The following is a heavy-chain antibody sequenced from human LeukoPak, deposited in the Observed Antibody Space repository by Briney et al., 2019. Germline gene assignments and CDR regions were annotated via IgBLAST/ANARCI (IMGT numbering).Heavy chain of an antibody. CDR1: RFTFNTYW. J-gene: IGHJ4*02. CDR2: IKRDGSEK. V-gene: IGHV3-7*01. D-gene: IGHD3-3*01. CDR3: ARVSIFGVVTMYYFDY. Sequence: GGSLRLSCAASRFTFNTYWMSWVRQAPGEGLEWVATIKRDGSEKYYVDPVKGRFTISRDTPKNTLYLQMNSLRAEDTAVYYCARVSIFGVVTMYYFDYWGQGTLVTVSS.